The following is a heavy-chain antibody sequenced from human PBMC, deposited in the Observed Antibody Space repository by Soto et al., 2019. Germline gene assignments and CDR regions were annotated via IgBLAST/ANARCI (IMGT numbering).Heavy chain of an antibody. D-gene: IGHD6-13*01. J-gene: IGHJ4*02. Sequence: QVQLVESGGDVVQPGRSLRLSCAASGFTFSSHPMHWVRQTPGKGLKWVAVISNDGSNKHYADSVEGRFTISRDNSKNTLYLQMDSLRPEDTALYYCAREPTAEMLSRIDYWGQGTLVTVSS. CDR2: ISNDGSNK. CDR3: AREPTAEMLSRIDY. V-gene: IGHV3-30*04. CDR1: GFTFSSHP.